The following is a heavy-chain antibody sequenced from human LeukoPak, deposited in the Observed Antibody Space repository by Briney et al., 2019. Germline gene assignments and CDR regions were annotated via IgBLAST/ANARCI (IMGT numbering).Heavy chain of an antibody. CDR3: ARAPPPSDSSGYYLGYYFDY. D-gene: IGHD3-22*01. J-gene: IGHJ4*02. CDR2: ISYDGSNK. Sequence: GGSLRLSCAASGFTFSSYPMHWVRQAPGKGLEWVAVISYDGSNKYYADSVKGPFTISRDNSKNTLYLQMNSLRAEDTAVFYCARAPPPSDSSGYYLGYYFDYWGQGTLVTVSS. CDR1: GFTFSSYP. V-gene: IGHV3-30-3*01.